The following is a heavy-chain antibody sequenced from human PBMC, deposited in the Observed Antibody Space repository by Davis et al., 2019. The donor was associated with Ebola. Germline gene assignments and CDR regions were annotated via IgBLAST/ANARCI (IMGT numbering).Heavy chain of an antibody. Sequence: KVSCKGSGYNFNTYWIGWVRQMPGKGLEWMGIIYPGDSETRYSPSFQGQVTMSVDRSISTAYLQWSSLKASDTAMYYCAKQESLYGSSDYWGQGTLVTVSS. D-gene: IGHD3-22*01. J-gene: IGHJ4*02. V-gene: IGHV5-51*01. CDR3: AKQESLYGSSDY. CDR2: IYPGDSET. CDR1: GYNFNTYW.